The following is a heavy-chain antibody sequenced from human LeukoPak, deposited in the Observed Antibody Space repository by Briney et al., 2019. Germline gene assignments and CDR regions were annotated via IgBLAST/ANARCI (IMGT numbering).Heavy chain of an antibody. D-gene: IGHD3-10*01. CDR1: GFTFSSYA. Sequence: LSGGSLRLSCAASGFTFSSYAMSWVRQAPGKGLEWVSAISGSGGSTYYADSVKGRFTISRDNSKNTLYLQMNSLRAEDTAVYYCARDLLLWFGETDCFDYWGQGTLVTVSS. J-gene: IGHJ4*02. V-gene: IGHV3-23*01. CDR2: ISGSGGST. CDR3: ARDLLLWFGETDCFDY.